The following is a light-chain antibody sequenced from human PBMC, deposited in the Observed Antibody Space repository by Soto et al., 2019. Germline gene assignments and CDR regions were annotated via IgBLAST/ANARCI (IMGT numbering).Light chain of an antibody. V-gene: IGKV3-20*01. Sequence: EIVWTQSPGTLSLSPGERATLSCRASQSVSSNYLAWYQQKPGQAPRLLIYGAFKRATGIPDRFSGSGSGTDFTRSIRRLEPVYFAVYYCHKYGRSPGTVGQGTKAESK. CDR3: HKYGRSPGT. J-gene: IGKJ1*01. CDR2: GAF. CDR1: QSVSSNY.